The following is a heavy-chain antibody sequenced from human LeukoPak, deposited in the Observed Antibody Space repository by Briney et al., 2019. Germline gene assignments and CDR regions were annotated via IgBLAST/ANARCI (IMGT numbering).Heavy chain of an antibody. Sequence: SQTLSLTCAISGDSVSSNSAAWNWIRQSPSRGLEWLGRTYYRSKWYNDYAVSVKSRITINPDTSKNQFSLQLNSVTPEDTAVYYCAREGSRYSGYDSTDPFDYWGQGTLVTVSS. J-gene: IGHJ4*02. D-gene: IGHD5-12*01. CDR1: GDSVSSNSAA. CDR3: AREGSRYSGYDSTDPFDY. CDR2: TYYRSKWYN. V-gene: IGHV6-1*01.